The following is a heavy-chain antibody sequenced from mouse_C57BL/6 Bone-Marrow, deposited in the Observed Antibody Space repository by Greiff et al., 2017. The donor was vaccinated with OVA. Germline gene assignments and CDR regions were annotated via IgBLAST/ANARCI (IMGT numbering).Heavy chain of an antibody. J-gene: IGHJ2*01. CDR2: ISDGGSYT. Sequence: EVQLVESGGGLVKPGGSLKLSCAASGFTFSSYAMSWVRQTPEKRLEWVATISDGGSYTYYPANVQGRFTISRDNAKNNLYLQMSHLKSEDTAMYYCARDSQARYYFDYWGQGTTLTVSS. V-gene: IGHV5-4*01. D-gene: IGHD3-2*02. CDR1: GFTFSSYA. CDR3: ARDSQARYYFDY.